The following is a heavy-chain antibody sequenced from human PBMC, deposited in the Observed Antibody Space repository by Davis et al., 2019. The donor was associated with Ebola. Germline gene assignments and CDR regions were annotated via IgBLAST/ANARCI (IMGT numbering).Heavy chain of an antibody. CDR3: ARGGSFGVVIPYYYYGMDV. CDR2: INSDGSST. CDR1: GFTFSSYW. Sequence: PGGSLRLSCAASGFTFSSYWMHWVRQAPGKGLVWVSRINSDGSSTSYADFVKGRFTISRDNAKNTLYLQMNSLRAEDTAVYYCARGGSFGVVIPYYYYGMDVWGQGTTVTVSS. V-gene: IGHV3-74*01. D-gene: IGHD3-3*01. J-gene: IGHJ6*02.